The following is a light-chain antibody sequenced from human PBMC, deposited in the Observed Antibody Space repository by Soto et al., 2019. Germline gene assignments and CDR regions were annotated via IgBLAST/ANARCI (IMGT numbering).Light chain of an antibody. CDR2: GIS. V-gene: IGKV3D-15*01. Sequence: EVVMTQSPATLSVSPGERATLSCRASQSVNSNYLAWYQQKPGQPPRLLIYGISTRATGIPDRVSASGSGTEFTLTISSLQPEDFAIYYCQQHTQWPIAFGQGTRLEMK. CDR1: QSVNSN. CDR3: QQHTQWPIA. J-gene: IGKJ5*01.